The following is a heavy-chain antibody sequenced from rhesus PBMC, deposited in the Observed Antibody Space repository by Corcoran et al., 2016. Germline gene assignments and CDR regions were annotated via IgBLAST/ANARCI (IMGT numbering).Heavy chain of an antibody. CDR2: IGV. J-gene: IGHJ6*01. CDR1: GDSIISGYA. V-gene: IGHV4-127*01. Sequence: QVQLKESGPGLVKPSETLSLTCPVSGDSIISGYAWRWIRPPPGKGLEWIGYIGVYYHPSLKSRVTISKDTSKNQFSLNLTSVTAADTAVYYCASGLNYGAPNFGLDSWGQGVVVTVSS. D-gene: IGHD1-26*01. CDR3: ASGLNYGAPNFGLDS.